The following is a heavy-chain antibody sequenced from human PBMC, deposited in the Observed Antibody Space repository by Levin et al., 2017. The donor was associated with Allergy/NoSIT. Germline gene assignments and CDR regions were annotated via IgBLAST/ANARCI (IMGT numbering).Heavy chain of an antibody. D-gene: IGHD4/OR15-4a*01. Sequence: ASVKVSCKASGYTFTGYYLHWVRQAPGQGLEWMGWINPNSGGTGHAQKFQGRVTMTRDTSISTAYMAVSGLSSDGTAAYYCARDRRVALWCGSPQYYYGMDVWGQGTTVTVSS. CDR2: INPNSGGT. J-gene: IGHJ6*02. CDR1: GYTFTGYY. V-gene: IGHV1-2*02. CDR3: ARDRRVALWCGSPQYYYGMDV.